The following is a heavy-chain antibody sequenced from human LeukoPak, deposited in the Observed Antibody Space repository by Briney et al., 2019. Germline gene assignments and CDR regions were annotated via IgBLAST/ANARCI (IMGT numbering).Heavy chain of an antibody. CDR3: ARGIFYGGRKQYFWFDL. Sequence: PSETLSLTCAVSGGPFRGFFWSWIRQAPGKGLEWIAEVSHGGTSNYTPSLKSRITISVDTSKSQFSLKLTSVTAADTAVYYCARGIFYGGRKQYFWFDLWAQGTLVTVSS. J-gene: IGHJ5*02. CDR1: GGPFRGFF. D-gene: IGHD2/OR15-2a*01. CDR2: VSHGGTS. V-gene: IGHV4-34*01.